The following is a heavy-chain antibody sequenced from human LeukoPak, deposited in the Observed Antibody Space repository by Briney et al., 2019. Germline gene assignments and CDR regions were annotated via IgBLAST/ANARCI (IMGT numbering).Heavy chain of an antibody. CDR2: ISSSGNT. CDR3: AKDYAATTPPLLEY. J-gene: IGHJ4*02. D-gene: IGHD1-26*01. V-gene: IGHV3-23*01. CDR1: GFTFSRSA. Sequence: PGGSLRLSCAASGFTFSRSAMTWVRQTPGKGLDWVSSISSSGNTYYADSVKGRFTISRDNSKNMLYLQMNSLRAEDTAVYYCAKDYAATTPPLLEYWGQGTLVTVSS.